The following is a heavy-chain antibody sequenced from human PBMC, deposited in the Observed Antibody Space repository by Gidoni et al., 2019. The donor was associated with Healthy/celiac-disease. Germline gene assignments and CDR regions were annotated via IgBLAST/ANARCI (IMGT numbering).Heavy chain of an antibody. Sequence: QVQLVQSGAEVKKPGSSGKVSWQASGGHLSSYAISWVRQAPGQGLEWMGRIIPILGIANYAQKFQGRVTITADKSTSTAYMELSSLRSEDTAVYYCATRGGPIGGAPFDYWGQGTLVTVSS. CDR3: ATRGGPIGGAPFDY. V-gene: IGHV1-69*04. CDR2: IIPILGIA. J-gene: IGHJ4*02. D-gene: IGHD1-26*01. CDR1: GGHLSSYA.